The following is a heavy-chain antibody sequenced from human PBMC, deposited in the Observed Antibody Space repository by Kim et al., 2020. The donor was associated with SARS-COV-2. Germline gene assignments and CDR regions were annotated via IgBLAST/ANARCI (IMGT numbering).Heavy chain of an antibody. D-gene: IGHD3-10*01. Sequence: NPSLKPRVTISVDTSKNQFSLNLSAVTAAHTAVYYCARLFATGTYRGILHYWGQGTLVTVSS. J-gene: IGHJ4*02. V-gene: IGHV4-39*01. CDR3: ARLFATGTYRGILHY.